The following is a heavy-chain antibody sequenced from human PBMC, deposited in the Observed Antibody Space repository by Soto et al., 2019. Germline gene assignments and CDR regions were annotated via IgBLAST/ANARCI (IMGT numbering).Heavy chain of an antibody. CDR1: GYSFTSYW. J-gene: IGHJ4*02. CDR2: IYPSDSDT. Sequence: GESLKISCKGSGYSFTSYWIGWVRQMPGKGLEWMGIIYPSDSDTRYSPSFQGQVTISADKSISTAYLQWSSLKASDTAIYYCARPVIAVAGTVSYYFDYWGQGTLVTVSS. V-gene: IGHV5-51*01. CDR3: ARPVIAVAGTVSYYFDY. D-gene: IGHD6-19*01.